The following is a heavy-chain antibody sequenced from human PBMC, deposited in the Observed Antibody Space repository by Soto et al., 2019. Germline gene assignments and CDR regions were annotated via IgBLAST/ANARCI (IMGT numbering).Heavy chain of an antibody. D-gene: IGHD3-16*02. J-gene: IGHJ6*02. CDR2: ISSSSSTI. CDR3: ALLYDYVWGSYRPYYYYGMYV. CDR1: GFTFSSYS. V-gene: IGHV3-48*01. Sequence: GGSLRLSCAASGFTFSSYSMNWVRQAPGKGLEWVSYISSSSSTIYYADSVKGRFTISRDNSKNTLYLQMNSLRAEDTAVYYCALLYDYVWGSYRPYYYYGMYVWGQGTTVTVSS.